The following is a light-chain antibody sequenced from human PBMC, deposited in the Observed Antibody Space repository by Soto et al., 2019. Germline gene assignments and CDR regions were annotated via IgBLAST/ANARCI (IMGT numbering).Light chain of an antibody. Sequence: QPVLTQPPSVSGAPGQRVTISCTGSTSNIGAGYEVHWYQQVPGTAPKLLVSGHNNRPAEVPDRFFGSKSGTSASLTITGLLAEDEADYYCNSYVAGSNVFGTGTKLTVL. CDR1: TSNIGAGYE. CDR3: NSYVAGSNV. CDR2: GHN. J-gene: IGLJ1*01. V-gene: IGLV1-40*01.